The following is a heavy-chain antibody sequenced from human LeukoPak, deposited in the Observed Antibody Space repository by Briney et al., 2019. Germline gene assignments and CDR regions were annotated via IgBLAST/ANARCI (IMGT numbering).Heavy chain of an antibody. Sequence: SETLSLTCTVSGGSISSSSYYWGWIRQPPGKGLEWIGSIYYSGSTYYNPSLKSRVTISVDTSKNQFSLKLSSVTAADTAVYYCARVFALGGVNDAFDIWGQGTMVTVSS. CDR2: IYYSGST. J-gene: IGHJ3*02. CDR3: ARVFALGGVNDAFDI. V-gene: IGHV4-39*07. D-gene: IGHD2-21*01. CDR1: GGSISSSSYY.